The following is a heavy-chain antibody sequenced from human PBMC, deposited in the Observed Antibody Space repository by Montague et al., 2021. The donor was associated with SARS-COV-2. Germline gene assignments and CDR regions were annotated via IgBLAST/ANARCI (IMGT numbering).Heavy chain of an antibody. D-gene: IGHD5-24*01. V-gene: IGHV4-34*01. CDR3: ARGTGQQLVFSYVYYGMDI. CDR2: ITHTGNR. J-gene: IGHJ6*02. CDR1: GGSSTNYF. Sequence: SETLSLTCAVYGGSSTNYFWTWIRQTPAKGLEWIGEITHTGNRDFNPSLKSRVILSVDKSKSQFSLKLTSVTAADTGAYYCARGTGQQLVFSYVYYGMDIWGQGTTVSVSS.